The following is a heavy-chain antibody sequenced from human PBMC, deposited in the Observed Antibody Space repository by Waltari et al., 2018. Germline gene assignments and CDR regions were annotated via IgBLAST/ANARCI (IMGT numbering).Heavy chain of an antibody. V-gene: IGHV4-34*01. Sequence: VQLQQWGAGLLMPSETLFLTLAVYGGSFTGYSWSLIRQPTGKGLEWIGEINHSGSTNYNPSLKSRVTISVDTSKNQFSLKLSSVTAADTAVYYCARHIVLMVYAIRWFDPWGQGTLVTVSS. CDR3: ARHIVLMVYAIRWFDP. CDR2: INHSGST. J-gene: IGHJ5*02. CDR1: GGSFTGYS. D-gene: IGHD2-8*01.